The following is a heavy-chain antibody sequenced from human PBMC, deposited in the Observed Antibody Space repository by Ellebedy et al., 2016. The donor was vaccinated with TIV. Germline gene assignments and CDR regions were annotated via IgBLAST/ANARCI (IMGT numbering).Heavy chain of an antibody. V-gene: IGHV4-39*01. CDR3: ARHRAAAVGTAFDY. D-gene: IGHD6-13*01. Sequence: MPSETLSLTCTVSGGSIGSSSYYLGWIRQSPGKGLEWIGSSYYSGSTHLNASLKRRPPVSVDTSKNQLSLKLSSVTAADTAVYYCARHRAAAVGTAFDYWGQGSLVTVSS. CDR2: SYYSGST. J-gene: IGHJ4*02. CDR1: GGSIGSSSYY.